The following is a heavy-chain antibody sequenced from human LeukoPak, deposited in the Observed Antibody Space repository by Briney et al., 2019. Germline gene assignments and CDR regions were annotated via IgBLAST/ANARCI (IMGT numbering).Heavy chain of an antibody. CDR3: ARDPLRSYYGSGSPPDY. CDR1: AVNFSSYG. CDR2: IWHDGSNK. D-gene: IGHD3-10*01. V-gene: IGHV3-33*01. Sequence: PGGSPILSCEASAVNFSSYGLHWFRQATGEGVQGWTLIWHDGSNKYYADSVKGRFTIYRDNSKTTLHLQMTSLRAGDTAVYSCARDPLRSYYGSGSPPDYWGQGTLVTVSS. J-gene: IGHJ4*02.